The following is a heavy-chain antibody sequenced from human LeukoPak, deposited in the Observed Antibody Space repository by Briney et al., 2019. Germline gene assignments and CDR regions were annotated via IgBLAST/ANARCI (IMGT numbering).Heavy chain of an antibody. V-gene: IGHV1-18*04. Sequence: ASVKVSCKASGYTFSKYGISWVRQAPGQGLEWMGWISAYNGDTNYAQNLQGRVTMTTDTSTYTAYMELRSLRSDDTAVYYCAREGDRSYPDYWGQGTLVTVSS. J-gene: IGHJ4*02. CDR2: ISAYNGDT. D-gene: IGHD3-22*01. CDR1: GYTFSKYG. CDR3: AREGDRSYPDY.